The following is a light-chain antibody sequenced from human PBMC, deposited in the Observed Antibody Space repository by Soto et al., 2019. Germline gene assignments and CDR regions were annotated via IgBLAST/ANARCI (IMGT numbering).Light chain of an antibody. CDR3: QHYDNTPPSVT. Sequence: EIVLTQSPDTLSLSPGERATLSCRASQSVSSDYLVWYQQKPGQAPRLLIYGASRRATGIPDRFSGSGSGTDFILTINRLEPEDVAVYYCQHYDNTPPSVTFGPGTKVDIK. CDR2: GAS. J-gene: IGKJ3*01. CDR1: QSVSSDY. V-gene: IGKV3-20*01.